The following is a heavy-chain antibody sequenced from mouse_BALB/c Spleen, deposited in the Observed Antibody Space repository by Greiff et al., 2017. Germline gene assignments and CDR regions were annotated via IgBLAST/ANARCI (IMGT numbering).Heavy chain of an antibody. D-gene: IGHD2-14*01. V-gene: IGHV2-2*02. Sequence: VQLQESGPGLVQPSQSLSITCTVSGFSLTSYGVHWVRQSPGKGLEWLGVIWSGGSTDYNAAFISRLSISKDNSKSQVFFKMNSLQANDTAIYYCARAHRYGSLYYAMDYWGQGTSVTVSS. CDR1: GFSLTSYG. J-gene: IGHJ4*01. CDR3: ARAHRYGSLYYAMDY. CDR2: IWSGGST.